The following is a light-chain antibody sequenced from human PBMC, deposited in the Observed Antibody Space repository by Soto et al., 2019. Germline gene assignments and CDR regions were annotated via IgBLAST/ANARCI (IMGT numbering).Light chain of an antibody. CDR2: DVS. Sequence: QSVLTQPRSVSGSPGQSVTISCTGTSSDVGGYNYVSWYQQHPGKAPKLMIYDVSQRPSGVPDRFSGSKSGNTASLTISGLQAEDEADYYCCSHAGSSDVFGTGTKVTVL. CDR1: SSDVGGYNY. CDR3: CSHAGSSDV. J-gene: IGLJ1*01. V-gene: IGLV2-11*01.